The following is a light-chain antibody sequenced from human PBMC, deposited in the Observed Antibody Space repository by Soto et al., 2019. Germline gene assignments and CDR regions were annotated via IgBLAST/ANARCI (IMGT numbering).Light chain of an antibody. CDR2: EVN. CDR1: SSDVGNYDF. Sequence: QSALTQPASVSGSPGQSITFSCTGTSSDVGNYDFVSWYQEHPGKAPKLMIYEVNKRPSGVSNRFSGSKSGSTASLTISGLEAEDEAEYYCCSYAGRSTWVFGGGTKRTVL. CDR3: CSYAGRSTWV. V-gene: IGLV2-23*02. J-gene: IGLJ3*02.